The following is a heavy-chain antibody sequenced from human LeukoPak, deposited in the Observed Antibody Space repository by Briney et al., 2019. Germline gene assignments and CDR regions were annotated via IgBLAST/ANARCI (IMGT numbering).Heavy chain of an antibody. D-gene: IGHD3-3*01. Sequence: ASVKVSCKASGGTFSSYAISWVRQAPGQGLEWMGGIIPIFGTANYAQKFQGRVTITADESTSTAYMELSSLRSEDTAVYYCARDPTPYYDFWSGYYTVRPYYFDYWGQGTLVTVSS. J-gene: IGHJ4*02. CDR3: ARDPTPYYDFWSGYYTVRPYYFDY. V-gene: IGHV1-69*13. CDR2: IIPIFGTA. CDR1: GGTFSSYA.